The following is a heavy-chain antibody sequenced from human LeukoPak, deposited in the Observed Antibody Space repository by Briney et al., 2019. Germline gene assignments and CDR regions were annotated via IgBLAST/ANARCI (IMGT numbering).Heavy chain of an antibody. CDR3: ARGAYSSGWYRRAEYFQH. D-gene: IGHD6-19*01. Sequence: PSETLSLTCAVYGGSFSGYYWSWMRQPPGKGLEWIGEINHSGSTNYNPSLKSRVTISVDASKNQFSLKLSSVTAADTAVYYCARGAYSSGWYRRAEYFQHWGQGTLVTVSS. CDR2: INHSGST. CDR1: GGSFSGYY. J-gene: IGHJ1*01. V-gene: IGHV4-34*01.